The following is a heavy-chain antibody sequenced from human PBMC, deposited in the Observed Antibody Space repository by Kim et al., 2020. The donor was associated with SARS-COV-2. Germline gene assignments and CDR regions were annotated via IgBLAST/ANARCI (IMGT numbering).Heavy chain of an antibody. CDR2: IYSGGST. D-gene: IGHD3-10*01. CDR3: ARGPETMVRGVYYYYGMDV. CDR1: GFTVSSNY. V-gene: IGHV3-53*01. J-gene: IGHJ6*02. Sequence: GGSLRLSCAASGFTVSSNYMSWVRQAPGKGLEWVSVIYSGGSTYYADSVKGRFTISRDNSKNTLYLQMNSLRAEDTAVYYCARGPETMVRGVYYYYGMDVWGQRTTVTVSS.